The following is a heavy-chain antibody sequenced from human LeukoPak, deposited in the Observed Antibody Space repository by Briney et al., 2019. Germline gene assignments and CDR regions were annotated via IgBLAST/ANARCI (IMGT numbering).Heavy chain of an antibody. J-gene: IGHJ4*02. CDR3: ASELRLGY. CDR2: ISSDGSRT. CDR1: GFTFSSYW. Sequence: PGGSLRLSCAASGFTFSSYWMHWVPQAPGKGLVWVSRISSDGSRTHYADSVAGRFAVSRDNAKTTVYLQMNSLRAEDTAVYYCASELRLGYWGQGTLVTVSS. V-gene: IGHV3-74*01. D-gene: IGHD1-26*01.